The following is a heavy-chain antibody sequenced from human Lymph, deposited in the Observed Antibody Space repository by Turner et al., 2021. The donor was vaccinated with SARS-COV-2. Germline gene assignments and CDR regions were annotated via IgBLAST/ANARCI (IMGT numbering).Heavy chain of an antibody. CDR2: IYYSGST. J-gene: IGHJ4*02. CDR1: GGSISSYC. Sequence: QVQLQESGAGLVKPSETLSITCTVSGGSISSYCWSWIREPQGKGLEGIGYIYYSGSTNYNPSLKSRVTISVDTSKNQFTLRLSSVTAAGTAVYYCARGFDYWGQGTLVTVSS. CDR3: ARGFDY. V-gene: IGHV4-59*08.